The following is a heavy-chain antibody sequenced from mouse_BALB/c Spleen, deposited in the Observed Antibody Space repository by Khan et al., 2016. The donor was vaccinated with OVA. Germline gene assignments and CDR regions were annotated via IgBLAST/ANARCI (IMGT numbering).Heavy chain of an antibody. D-gene: IGHD2-13*01. V-gene: IGHV3-2*02. CDR3: ARVTNSWFDY. J-gene: IGHJ3*01. CDR1: GYSIISDYA. CDR2: ISYSGST. Sequence: EVQLQESGPGLVKPSQSLSLTCTVTGYSIISDYAWNWIRQFPGNKLEWMGYISYSGSTSYNPSLKSRISITRDTSKKQFFLQLNSVTTEDTATYYCARVTNSWFDYWGQGTLVTVSA.